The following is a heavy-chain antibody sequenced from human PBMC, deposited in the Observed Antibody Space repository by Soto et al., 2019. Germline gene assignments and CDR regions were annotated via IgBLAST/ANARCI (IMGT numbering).Heavy chain of an antibody. Sequence: QVQLQQWGAGLLKPSETLSLTCAVDGGSFSGYYWSWIRQPPGKGLAWIGEINHSGSTNYNPSLTSPVTIAVATSKNQFSLKLSSVTDADTAVYYCARDRKQIEVAGTGFDYWGQGTLVTVSS. V-gene: IGHV4-34*01. CDR2: INHSGST. CDR1: GGSFSGYY. J-gene: IGHJ4*02. CDR3: ARDRKQIEVAGTGFDY. D-gene: IGHD6-19*01.